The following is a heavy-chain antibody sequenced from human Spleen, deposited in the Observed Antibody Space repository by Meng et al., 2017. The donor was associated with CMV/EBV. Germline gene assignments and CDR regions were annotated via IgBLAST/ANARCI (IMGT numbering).Heavy chain of an antibody. CDR2: ISSDGSNK. D-gene: IGHD3-10*01. J-gene: IGHJ6*02. CDR1: EFTFATYA. CDR3: ARDKKLGSGTFYYYYATDL. Sequence: GESLKISCAASEFTFATYAMHWVRQAPGEGLEWVVLISSDGSNKYYADSVKGRFTISRDNSKNTLYLQMNSLRADDTAVYYCARDKKLGSGTFYYYYATDLWGQGTTVTVSS. V-gene: IGHV3-30-3*01.